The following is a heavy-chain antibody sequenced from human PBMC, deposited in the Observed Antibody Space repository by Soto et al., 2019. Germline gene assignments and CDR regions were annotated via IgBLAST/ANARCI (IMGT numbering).Heavy chain of an antibody. J-gene: IGHJ6*02. CDR1: GFTFRSYA. V-gene: IGHV3-23*01. CDR3: AKDPEMTAMSHWGMDV. CDR2: ITNSGAST. Sequence: EVQLLESGGGLVQPGGSLRVSCAASGFTFRSYAMNWVRQTPGKGLEWVSVITNSGASTYYADSEKGRIVISRDNDKNTRYLQMNILRADDTAVYYCAKDPEMTAMSHWGMDVWGQGTTVTVSS. D-gene: IGHD1-1*01.